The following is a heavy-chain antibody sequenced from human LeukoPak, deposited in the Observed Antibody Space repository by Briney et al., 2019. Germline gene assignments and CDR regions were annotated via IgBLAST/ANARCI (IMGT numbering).Heavy chain of an antibody. CDR3: ARSGSGWYQTNFDY. CDR2: IIPILGIA. D-gene: IGHD6-19*01. V-gene: IGHV1-69*02. J-gene: IGHJ4*02. CDR1: GGTFSSYT. Sequence: SVKVSCKASGGTFSSYTISWVRQAPGQGLEWMGRIIPILGIANYAQKFQGRVTITADKSTSTAYMELSSLRAEDTALYYCARSGSGWYQTNFDYWGQGTLVTVSS.